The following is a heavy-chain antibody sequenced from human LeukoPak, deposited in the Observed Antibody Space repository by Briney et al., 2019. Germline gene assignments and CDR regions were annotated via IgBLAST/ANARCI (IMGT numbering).Heavy chain of an antibody. J-gene: IGHJ4*02. D-gene: IGHD1-14*01. V-gene: IGHV3-21*01. CDR3: AREPDGNFDY. CDR1: GVTFSGYS. CDR2: ISSSSSYI. Sequence: GGSLRLSCAASGVTFSGYSLNWVRQAPGKGLEWVSSISSSSSYIYYADSVKGRFTISRDNAKNSLYLQMNGLRAEDTAVYYCAREPDGNFDYWGQGTLVTVSS.